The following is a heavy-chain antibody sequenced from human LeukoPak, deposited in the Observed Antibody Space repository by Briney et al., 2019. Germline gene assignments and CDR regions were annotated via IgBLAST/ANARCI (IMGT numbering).Heavy chain of an antibody. CDR3: ARGLRQLVPYYYYVMDV. J-gene: IGHJ6*02. Sequence: ASVKVSCKASGGTFSSYTISWVRQAPGQGLEWMGRIIPILGIANYAQKFQGRVTMTRNTSISTAYMELSSLRSEDTAVYYCARGLRQLVPYYYYVMDVWGQGTTVTVSS. CDR1: GGTFSSYT. CDR2: IIPILGIA. V-gene: IGHV1-69*02. D-gene: IGHD6-6*01.